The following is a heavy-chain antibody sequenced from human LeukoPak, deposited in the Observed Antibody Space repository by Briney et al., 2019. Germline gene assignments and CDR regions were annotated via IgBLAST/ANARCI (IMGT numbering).Heavy chain of an antibody. D-gene: IGHD6-13*01. J-gene: IGHJ4*02. CDR3: AKESRLLAAAGSPFDY. Sequence: GRSLRLSCAASGFTFSSYGMYWVRQAAGKGLEWVAVISYDENKKYYADSVKGRFTISRDNSKNTLYLQMNSLRAEDTAVYYCAKESRLLAAAGSPFDYWGQGTLVTVSS. CDR2: ISYDENKK. CDR1: GFTFSSYG. V-gene: IGHV3-30*18.